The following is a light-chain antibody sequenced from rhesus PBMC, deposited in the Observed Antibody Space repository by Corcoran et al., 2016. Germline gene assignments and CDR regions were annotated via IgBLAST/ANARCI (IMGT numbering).Light chain of an antibody. CDR1: QSLLHSNGNTY. CDR2: GGS. Sequence: DIVMTQTPLSLPITPGEPASISCRSSQSLLHSNGNTYLHWYLQKPGQSPQLLIDGGSTRASGGPGRVPRFLCYGGSHRACGAPDRFSGGGSGTVFKLKISKVEAEDVGIYSCVQAIAFPLTFGGGTKVKIK. J-gene: IGKJ4*01. CDR3: VQAIAFPLT. V-gene: IGKV2-72*01.